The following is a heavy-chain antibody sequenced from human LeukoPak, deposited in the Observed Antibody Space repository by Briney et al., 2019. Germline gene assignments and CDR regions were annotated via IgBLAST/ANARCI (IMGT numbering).Heavy chain of an antibody. CDR3: ARCGSESDY. V-gene: IGHV4-34*01. CDR1: GGSFSGYY. D-gene: IGHD1-26*01. CDR2: INHSGST. Sequence: SETLSLTCAVYGGSFSGYYWSWIRQPPGKGLEWIGEINHSGSTNYNPSLKSRVTISVDTSKNQFSLKLSSVTAEDTAVYYCARCGSESDYWGQGTLVTVSS. J-gene: IGHJ4*02.